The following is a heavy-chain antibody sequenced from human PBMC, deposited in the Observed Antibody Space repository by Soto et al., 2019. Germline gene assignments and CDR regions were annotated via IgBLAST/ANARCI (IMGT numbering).Heavy chain of an antibody. CDR1: GFTFSSYG. CDR3: AKDPGMIVVVIAFDI. Sequence: SVRLSCAASGFTFSSYGMHWVRQAPGKGLEWVAVISYDGSNKYYADSVKGRFTISRDNSKNTLYLQMNSLRAEDTAVYYCAKDPGMIVVVIAFDIWGQGTMVTVSS. V-gene: IGHV3-30*18. D-gene: IGHD3-22*01. J-gene: IGHJ3*02. CDR2: ISYDGSNK.